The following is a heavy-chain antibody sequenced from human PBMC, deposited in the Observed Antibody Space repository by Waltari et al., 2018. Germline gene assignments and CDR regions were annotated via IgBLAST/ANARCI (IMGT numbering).Heavy chain of an antibody. CDR1: GYTFSDYY. D-gene: IGHD6-19*01. CDR3: ATALGDSSSASRPFDF. V-gene: IGHV1-69-2*01. CDR2: VDPEDGET. Sequence: VQLLQSGAELKEPGTTVRISCKVSGYTFSDYYLHWVQQAPGKGLRWMGLVDPEDGETIYADNFQGRVTISADTSTDTAFMELSSLRSEDTAVFYCATALGDSSSASRPFDFWGQGTMITVSS. J-gene: IGHJ3*01.